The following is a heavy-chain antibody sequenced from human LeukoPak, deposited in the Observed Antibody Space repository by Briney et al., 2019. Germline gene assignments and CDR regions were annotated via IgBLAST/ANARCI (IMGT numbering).Heavy chain of an antibody. CDR3: ARVAGEVLWFGELPHYDY. CDR2: ISAYNGNT. Sequence: ASVKVSCKASGYTFTSYGISWVRQAPGQGLEWMGWISAYNGNTNYAQKLQGRVTMTTDTSTSTAYMELRSLRSDDTAVYYCARVAGEVLWFGELPHYDYWGQGTLVTVSS. V-gene: IGHV1-18*01. D-gene: IGHD3-10*01. J-gene: IGHJ4*02. CDR1: GYTFTSYG.